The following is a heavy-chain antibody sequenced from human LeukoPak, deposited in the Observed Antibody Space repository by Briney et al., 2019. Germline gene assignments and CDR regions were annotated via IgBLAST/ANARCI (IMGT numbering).Heavy chain of an antibody. Sequence: GGSLRLSCAASGFTFSSYWMNWARQAPGKGLEWVASINHNGNVNYYVDSVKGRFTISRDNAKNSLYLQRSNLRAEDTAVYFCARGGGLDVWGQGATVTVSS. CDR3: ARGGGLDV. D-gene: IGHD3-16*01. J-gene: IGHJ6*02. V-gene: IGHV3-7*03. CDR2: INHNGNVN. CDR1: GFTFSSYW.